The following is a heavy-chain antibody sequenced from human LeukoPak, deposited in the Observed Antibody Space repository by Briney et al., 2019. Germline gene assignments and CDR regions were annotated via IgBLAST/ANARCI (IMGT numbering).Heavy chain of an antibody. J-gene: IGHJ4*02. Sequence: SETLSLTCAVYGGCFSGYYWSWIRQPPGKGLEWIGEINHSGSTNYNPSLKSRVTISVDTSKNQFSLKLSSVTAADTAVYYCARERNVLLWFGELLGYFDYWGQGTLVTVSS. CDR2: INHSGST. CDR1: GGCFSGYY. CDR3: ARERNVLLWFGELLGYFDY. V-gene: IGHV4-34*01. D-gene: IGHD3-10*01.